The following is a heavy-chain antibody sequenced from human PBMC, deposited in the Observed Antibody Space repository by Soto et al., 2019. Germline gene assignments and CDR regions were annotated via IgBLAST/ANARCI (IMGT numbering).Heavy chain of an antibody. D-gene: IGHD3-9*01. CDR2: IYYRGNT. CDR3: ARHPGYYDILTGYTTYYFDY. V-gene: IGHV4-59*08. CDR1: GRSIGTYY. Sequence: SDTLSLTCTVSGRSIGTYYLSWIRQPPGKGLEWIGYIYYRGNTDYNPSLKSRVTISLDTPKNQFSLKLSSVTAADTAVYYCARHPGYYDILTGYTTYYFDYWGQGILVTVSS. J-gene: IGHJ4*02.